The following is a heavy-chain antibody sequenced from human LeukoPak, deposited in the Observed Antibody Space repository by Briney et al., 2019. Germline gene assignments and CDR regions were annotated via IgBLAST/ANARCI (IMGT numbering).Heavy chain of an antibody. CDR2: INPSGAST. CDR3: ALRDYYDSSGQEH. Sequence: ASVKVSCKASGYTFTSYYMHWVRQAPGQGLEWMGIINPSGASTSYVQKFQGRVTMTRDSSASTVYMELSSLRSEYTAVYYCALRDYYDSSGQEHWGQGTLVTVSS. V-gene: IGHV1-46*01. CDR1: GYTFTSYY. D-gene: IGHD3-22*01. J-gene: IGHJ1*01.